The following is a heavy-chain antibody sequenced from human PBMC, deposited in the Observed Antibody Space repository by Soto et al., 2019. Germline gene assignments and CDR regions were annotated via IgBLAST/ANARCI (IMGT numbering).Heavy chain of an antibody. CDR3: ATRLRGVDV. Sequence: PSESLSLTWAVYGGSFSGYYWNWISQPPGKGLEWIGEINHSGSTNYNPSLKSRVTISVDTSKNQFSLKLTSVTAADTAVYYCATRLRGVDVWGQGTMVTVSS. CDR2: INHSGST. J-gene: IGHJ3*01. V-gene: IGHV4-34*01. CDR1: GGSFSGYY. D-gene: IGHD3-10*01.